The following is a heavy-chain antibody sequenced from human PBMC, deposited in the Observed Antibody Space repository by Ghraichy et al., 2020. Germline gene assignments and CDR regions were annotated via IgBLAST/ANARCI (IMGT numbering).Heavy chain of an antibody. Sequence: GALRLSCAASGFTFSSYAMSWVRQAPGKGLEWVSAISGSGGSTYYADSVKGRFTISRDNSKNTLYLQMNSLRAEDTAVYYCAKQLPEMYYYDSSGFDLWGRGTLVTVSS. D-gene: IGHD3-22*01. CDR2: ISGSGGST. J-gene: IGHJ2*01. CDR3: AKQLPEMYYYDSSGFDL. CDR1: GFTFSSYA. V-gene: IGHV3-23*01.